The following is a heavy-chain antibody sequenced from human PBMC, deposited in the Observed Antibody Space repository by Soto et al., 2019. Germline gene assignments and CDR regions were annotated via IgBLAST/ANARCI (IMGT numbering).Heavy chain of an antibody. Sequence: PGGSLRLSCAASGFTFRSYAMSWVRQAPGKGLEWVSLISGSGGGTYYADSVKGRFTISRDNAKNTVYLQMNSLKTEDTAMYYCTTDVWESLSSDYWGQGTLVTVSS. CDR2: ISGSGGGT. D-gene: IGHD3-16*01. CDR3: TTDVWESLSSDY. CDR1: GFTFRSYA. V-gene: IGHV3-23*01. J-gene: IGHJ4*02.